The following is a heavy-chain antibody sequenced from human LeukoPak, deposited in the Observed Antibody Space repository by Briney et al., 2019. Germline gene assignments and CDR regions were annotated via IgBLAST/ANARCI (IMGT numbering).Heavy chain of an antibody. CDR3: ARDRAQGRQRLKDDAFHI. Sequence: PGGSLRLSCAASGFTFSSYEMNWVRQAPGKGLEWVSYISSSGSTIYYADSVKGRFTISRDNAKNSLYLQMNSLRADDTAVYFCARDRAQGRQRLKDDAFHIWGQGTMVTVSS. CDR1: GFTFSSYE. V-gene: IGHV3-48*03. D-gene: IGHD6-25*01. J-gene: IGHJ3*02. CDR2: ISSSGSTI.